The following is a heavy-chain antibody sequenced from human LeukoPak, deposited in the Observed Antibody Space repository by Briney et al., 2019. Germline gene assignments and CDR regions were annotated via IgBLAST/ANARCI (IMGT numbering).Heavy chain of an antibody. J-gene: IGHJ4*02. CDR2: INHSGST. D-gene: IGHD4-17*01. Sequence: SETLSLTCAVYGGSFSGYYWGWIRQPPGKGLEWIGEINHSGSTNYNPSLKSRVTISVDTSKNQFSLKLSSVTAADTAVYYCARVYGDYEGYWGQGTLVTVSS. CDR3: ARVYGDYEGY. V-gene: IGHV4-34*01. CDR1: GGSFSGYY.